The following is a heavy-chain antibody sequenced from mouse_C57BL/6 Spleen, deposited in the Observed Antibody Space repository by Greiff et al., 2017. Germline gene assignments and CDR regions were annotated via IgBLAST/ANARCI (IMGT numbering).Heavy chain of an antibody. Sequence: VKLQQPGAELVKPGASVKMSCKASGYTFTSYWITWVKQRPGQGLEWIGDIYPGSGSTNYNEKFKSKATLTVDTSSSTAYMQLSSLTSEDSAVYYCARAWEGFFYYFDYWGQGTTLTVSS. CDR2: IYPGSGST. J-gene: IGHJ2*01. CDR3: ARAWEGFFYYFDY. D-gene: IGHD4-1*01. CDR1: GYTFTSYW. V-gene: IGHV1-55*01.